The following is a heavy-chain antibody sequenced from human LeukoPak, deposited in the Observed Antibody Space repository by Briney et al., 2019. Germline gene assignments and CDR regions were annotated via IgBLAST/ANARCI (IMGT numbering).Heavy chain of an antibody. CDR3: AKDTNRYDILTGYPDY. V-gene: IGHV3-9*01. CDR1: GFTFDDYA. Sequence: GGSLRLSCAASGFTFDDYAMPWVRQAPGKGLEWVSGISWNSGSIGYADSVKGRFTISRDNAKNSLYLQMNSLRAEDTALYYCAKDTNRYDILTGYPDYWGQGTLVTVSS. J-gene: IGHJ4*02. CDR2: ISWNSGSI. D-gene: IGHD3-9*01.